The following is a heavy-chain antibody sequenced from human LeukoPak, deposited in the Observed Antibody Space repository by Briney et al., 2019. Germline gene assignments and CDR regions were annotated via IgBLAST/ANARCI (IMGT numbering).Heavy chain of an antibody. CDR1: GFTFSSYG. V-gene: IGHV3-33*06. D-gene: IGHD1-1*01. Sequence: GGSLRLSCAASGFTFSSYGMHWVRQAPGKGLEWVAVIWYDGSNKYYADSVKGRFTISRDNSKNTLYLQMNSLRAEDTAVYYCAKDLDWNDAFDIWGQGTMVTVSS. CDR3: AKDLDWNDAFDI. J-gene: IGHJ3*02. CDR2: IWYDGSNK.